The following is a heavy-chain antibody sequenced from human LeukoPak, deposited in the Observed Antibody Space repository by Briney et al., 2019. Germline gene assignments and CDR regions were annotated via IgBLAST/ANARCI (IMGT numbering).Heavy chain of an antibody. CDR1: AASISRNNYY. CDR2: FSYGGST. J-gene: IGHJ4*02. D-gene: IGHD6-13*01. V-gene: IGHV4-39*01. CDR3: ARHPRGSSWNFDY. Sequence: PSETLSLTCTVSAASISRNNYYWGWIRQPPGKGLEWIGSFSYGGSTYYNPSLKSRVTISVDTSKNQFSLNLSSVTAADTAMYYCARHPRGSSWNFDYWGQGTLVTVSS.